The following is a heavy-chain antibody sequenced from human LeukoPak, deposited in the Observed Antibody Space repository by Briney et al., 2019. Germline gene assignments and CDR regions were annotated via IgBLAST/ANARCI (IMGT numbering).Heavy chain of an antibody. CDR2: INHSGST. Sequence: KTSETLSLTCAVYGGSFSGYYWSWIRRPPGKGLEWIGEINHSGSTNYNPSLKSRVTISVDTSKNQFSLKLSSVTAADTAVYYCRAAHSSSATRFFDYWGQGTLVTVSS. CDR3: RAAHSSSATRFFDY. J-gene: IGHJ4*02. D-gene: IGHD6-6*01. CDR1: GGSFSGYY. V-gene: IGHV4-34*01.